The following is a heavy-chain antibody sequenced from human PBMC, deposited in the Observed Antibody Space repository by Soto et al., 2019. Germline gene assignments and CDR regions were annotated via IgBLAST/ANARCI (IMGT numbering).Heavy chain of an antibody. D-gene: IGHD3-10*01. V-gene: IGHV4-59*01. CDR1: GGSISSYY. CDR3: ASTPRGNRITMVRGVPQPRWFDP. Sequence: SETLSLTCTVSGGSISSYYWSWIRQPPGKGLEWIGYIYYSGSTNYNPSLKSRVTISVDTSKNQFSLKLSSVTAADTAVYYCASTPRGNRITMVRGVPQPRWFDPWGQGTLVTVSS. CDR2: IYYSGST. J-gene: IGHJ5*02.